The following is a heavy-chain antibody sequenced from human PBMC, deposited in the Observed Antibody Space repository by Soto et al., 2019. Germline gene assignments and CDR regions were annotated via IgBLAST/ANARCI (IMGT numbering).Heavy chain of an antibody. D-gene: IGHD6-13*01. Sequence: SETLSLTCTVSVGSISSYYWSGIRQPPGKGLEWIGYIYYSGSTNYNPSLKSRVTISVDTSKNQSSLKLSSVTAADTAVYYCASNIAAAAGEYYYGMDVWGQGTTVTVSS. CDR1: VGSISSYY. CDR3: ASNIAAAAGEYYYGMDV. J-gene: IGHJ6*02. V-gene: IGHV4-59*08. CDR2: IYYSGST.